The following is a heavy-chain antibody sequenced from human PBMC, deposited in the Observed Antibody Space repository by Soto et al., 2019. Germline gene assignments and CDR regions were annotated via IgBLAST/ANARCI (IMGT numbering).Heavy chain of an antibody. CDR1: GGSISSGGYY. J-gene: IGHJ4*02. V-gene: IGHV4-31*03. CDR3: ARGRYQNFDY. CDR2: IYYSGST. D-gene: IGHD2-2*01. Sequence: PSETLSLTCTVSGGSISSGGYYWTWIRQHPGKGLEWIGYIYYSGSTYYNPSLKSRVTISVDTSKNQFSLKLSSVTAADTAVYYCARGRYQNFDYWGQGTLVTVSS.